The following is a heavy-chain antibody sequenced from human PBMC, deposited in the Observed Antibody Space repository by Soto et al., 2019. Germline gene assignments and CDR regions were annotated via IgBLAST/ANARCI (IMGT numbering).Heavy chain of an antibody. D-gene: IGHD5-12*01. CDR2: ISTYSGNT. V-gene: IGHV1-18*01. CDR1: GYTFNNYG. CDR3: ARDNGYNDY. J-gene: IGHJ4*02. Sequence: EASVKVSCKASGYTFNNYGVIWVRQDPGQGLEWMGWISTYSGNTNYAQKFQGRVTMTTDPSTTTAYMELGSLRSDDTAVYYCARDNGYNDYWGQGTLVTVSS.